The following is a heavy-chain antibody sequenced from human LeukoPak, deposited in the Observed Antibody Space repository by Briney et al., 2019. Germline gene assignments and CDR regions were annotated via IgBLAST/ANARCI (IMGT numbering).Heavy chain of an antibody. V-gene: IGHV3-30*03. CDR1: GFTVSSYG. CDR3: ARGDYSGSYYVDY. J-gene: IGHJ4*02. Sequence: ARSLRLACAASGFTVSSYGIHWVRQAPGKWREWVAGISYVGSNKYYADSMKGRFTISRDNSKNTLYLKMNSLRAEDTAVYYCARGDYSGSYYVDYWGQGTLVTVSS. D-gene: IGHD1-26*01. CDR2: ISYVGSNK.